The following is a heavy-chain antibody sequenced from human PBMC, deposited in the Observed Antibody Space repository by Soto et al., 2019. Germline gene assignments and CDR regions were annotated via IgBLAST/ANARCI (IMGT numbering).Heavy chain of an antibody. Sequence: EVQLVESGGGLVQPGGSLRLSCAASGFTFSSYWMSWVRQAPGKGLEWVANIKQDGSEKYYVDSVKGRFTISRDNAKNSLYLQMNSLRAEDTAVYYCARVDYEWELHTYFDYWGQGTLVTVSS. D-gene: IGHD1-26*01. V-gene: IGHV3-7*01. CDR1: GFTFSSYW. CDR2: IKQDGSEK. J-gene: IGHJ4*02. CDR3: ARVDYEWELHTYFDY.